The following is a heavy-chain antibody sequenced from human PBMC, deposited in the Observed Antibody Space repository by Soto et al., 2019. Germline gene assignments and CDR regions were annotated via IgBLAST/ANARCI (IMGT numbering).Heavy chain of an antibody. CDR3: ARDYGDYFDY. CDR2: IYYSGST. V-gene: IGHV4-39*02. D-gene: IGHD4-17*01. J-gene: IGHJ4*02. CDR1: GGSISSSSYY. Sequence: SETLSLTCTVSGGSISSSSYYWGWIRQPPGKGLEWIGSIYYSGSTYYNPSLKSRVTISVDTSKNQFSLKLGSVTAADTAVYYCARDYGDYFDYWGLGTLVTVSS.